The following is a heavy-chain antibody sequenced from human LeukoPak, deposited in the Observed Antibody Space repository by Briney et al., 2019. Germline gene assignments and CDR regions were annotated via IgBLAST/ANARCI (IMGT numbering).Heavy chain of an antibody. J-gene: IGHJ4*02. CDR1: GFTVSSNY. V-gene: IGHV3-66*02. CDR3: ARDPDSGSSYSY. CDR2: IYSGGST. D-gene: IGHD6-6*01. Sequence: GGSLRLSCAASGFTVSSNYMSWVRQAPGKGLEWVSVIYSGGSTYYADSVKGRFTISRDNSKNTLYLQMNSLRAEDTAVYYCARDPDSGSSYSYWGQGTLVTVSS.